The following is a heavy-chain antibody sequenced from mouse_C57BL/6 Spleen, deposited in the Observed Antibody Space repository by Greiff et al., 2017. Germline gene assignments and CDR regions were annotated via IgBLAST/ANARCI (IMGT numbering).Heavy chain of an antibody. CDR1: GFTFSDYY. J-gene: IGHJ4*01. Sequence: EVHLVESEGGLVQPGSSMKLSCTASGFTFSDYYMAWVRQVPEKGLEWVANINYDGSSTYYLDSLQSRFIISRDNAKNILYLQMSSLKSEDTATYYCAREGYSNYTYAMDYWGQGTSVTVSS. V-gene: IGHV5-16*01. CDR3: AREGYSNYTYAMDY. CDR2: INYDGSST. D-gene: IGHD2-5*01.